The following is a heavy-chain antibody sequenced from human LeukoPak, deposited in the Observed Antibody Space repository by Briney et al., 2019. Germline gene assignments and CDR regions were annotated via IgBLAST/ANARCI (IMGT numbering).Heavy chain of an antibody. D-gene: IGHD6-13*01. CDR1: GFTFSSYS. CDR2: ISSSSSYI. J-gene: IGHJ4*02. V-gene: IGHV3-21*01. CDR3: ARDSYSSSWYFDY. Sequence: GGSLRLSCAASGFTFSSYSMNWVRQVPGKGLEWVSSISSSSSYIYYADSVKGRFTISRDNAKNSLYLQMNSLRAEDTAVYYCARDSYSSSWYFDYWGQGTLVTASS.